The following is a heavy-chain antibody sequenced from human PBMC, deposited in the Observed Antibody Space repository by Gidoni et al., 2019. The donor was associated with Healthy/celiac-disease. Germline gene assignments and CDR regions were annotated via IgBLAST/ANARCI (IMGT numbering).Heavy chain of an antibody. J-gene: IGHJ3*02. D-gene: IGHD3-22*01. CDR2: IYYSGST. V-gene: IGHV4-39*01. CDR1: GGSISSSSYY. CDR3: ARTYYYYDSSGYKAFDI. Sequence: QLELQESGPGPVKPSETLSLTCTVSGGSISSSSYYWGWIRQPPGKGLEWIGSIYYSGSTYYNPSLKSRVTISVDTSKNQFSLKLSSVTAADTAVYYCARTYYYYDSSGYKAFDIWGQGTMVTVSS.